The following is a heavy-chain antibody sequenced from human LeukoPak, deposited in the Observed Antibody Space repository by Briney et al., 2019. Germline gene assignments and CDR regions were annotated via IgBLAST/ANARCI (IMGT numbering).Heavy chain of an antibody. CDR1: GDSFTGYY. CDR3: ARGEDIVVVVAADTDY. V-gene: IGHV1-2*02. J-gene: IGHJ4*02. D-gene: IGHD2-15*01. CDR2: IYPNSGGT. Sequence: ASLKVSCTASGDSFTGYYRHWVRQPPGRGLEWMGWIYPNSGGTNYGQKFQGRVTMTRDTSISTAYMELSRLISDDTGVYYCARGEDIVVVVAADTDYWGQGTLVTVSS.